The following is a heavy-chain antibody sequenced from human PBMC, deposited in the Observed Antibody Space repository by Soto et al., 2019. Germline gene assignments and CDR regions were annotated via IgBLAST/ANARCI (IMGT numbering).Heavy chain of an antibody. CDR2: INHSGST. V-gene: IGHV4-34*01. J-gene: IGHJ3*02. CDR3: ARGRTPYYYGSGSYYSVAFDI. CDR1: GGSFSGYY. D-gene: IGHD3-10*01. Sequence: SETLSLTCAVYGGSFSGYYWSWIRQPPGKGLEWIGEINHSGSTNYNPSLKSRVTISVDTSKNQFSLKLSSVTAADTAVYYCARGRTPYYYGSGSYYSVAFDIWGQGTMVTVSS.